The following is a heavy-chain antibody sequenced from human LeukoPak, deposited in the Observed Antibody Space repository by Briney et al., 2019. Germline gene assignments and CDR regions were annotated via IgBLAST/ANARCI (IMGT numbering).Heavy chain of an antibody. Sequence: GGSLRLSCAASGFTFSSYGMHWVRQAPGKGLEWVAVIWYDGSNKYYADSVKGRFTISRDNSKNTLYLQMNSLRAEDTAVYYCAKKLPDYYYDSSGYYYDYWGQGTLVTVSS. CDR3: AKKLPDYYYDSSGYYYDY. V-gene: IGHV3-33*06. CDR1: GFTFSSYG. CDR2: IWYDGSNK. J-gene: IGHJ4*02. D-gene: IGHD3-22*01.